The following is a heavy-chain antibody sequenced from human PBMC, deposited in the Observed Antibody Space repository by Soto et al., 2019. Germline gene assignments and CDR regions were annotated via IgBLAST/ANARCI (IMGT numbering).Heavy chain of an antibody. D-gene: IGHD5-12*01. V-gene: IGHV3-23*01. CDR3: AKGSIEYSASVDN. J-gene: IGHJ4*02. CDR1: GFSFSSYA. Sequence: EVQLLESGGGLVQPGGSLRLSCAASGFSFSSYAMVWVRQAPGKGLEWVSVISARGGSSYFADSVKGRFTISRDNSTKVFSLEMTSLRAEDTAIYSCAKGSIEYSASVDNWGQGPLVLVSS. CDR2: ISARGGSS.